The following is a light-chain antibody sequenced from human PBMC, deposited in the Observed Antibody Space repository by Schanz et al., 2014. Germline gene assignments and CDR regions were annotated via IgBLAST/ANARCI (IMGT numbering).Light chain of an antibody. CDR1: QGVSSN. CDR3: QQYGSSPWT. CDR2: AAS. J-gene: IGKJ1*01. Sequence: EIVLTQSPATLSLSPGERATLSCRASQGVSSNLAWYQQKPGQAPRLLIYAASNRATGIPARFGGSGSGTDFTLTISSLEPEDFAVYYCQQYGSSPWTFGQGTKVEI. V-gene: IGKV3D-11*03.